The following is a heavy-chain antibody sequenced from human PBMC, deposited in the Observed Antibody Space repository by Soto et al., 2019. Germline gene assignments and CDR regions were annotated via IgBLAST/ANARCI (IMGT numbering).Heavy chain of an antibody. CDR3: ARDVKGMHV. J-gene: IGHJ6*02. Sequence: QVQLVESGGGVVQPGRSLRLSCAASGFTFSSYGMHWVRQAPGKGLEWVALIWYDGNNKYYADSVKGRFTISRDNSNNTLHLELHSLRAEDTAVYDCARDVKGMHVWGQGTTVTVS. CDR2: IWYDGNNK. V-gene: IGHV3-33*01. CDR1: GFTFSSYG.